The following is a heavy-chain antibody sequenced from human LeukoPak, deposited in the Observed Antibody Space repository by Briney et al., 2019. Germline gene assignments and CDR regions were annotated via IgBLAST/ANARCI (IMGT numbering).Heavy chain of an antibody. CDR1: GGSFSGYY. Sequence: SETLSLTCAVYGGSFSGYYWSWIRQPPGKGLEWIGEINHSGSTNYNPSLKSRVTISVDTSKNQFSLKLSSVTAVDTAVYYCAREGGSGSYGKNDYWGQGTLVTVSS. CDR3: AREGGSGSYGKNDY. D-gene: IGHD1-26*01. J-gene: IGHJ4*02. CDR2: INHSGST. V-gene: IGHV4-34*01.